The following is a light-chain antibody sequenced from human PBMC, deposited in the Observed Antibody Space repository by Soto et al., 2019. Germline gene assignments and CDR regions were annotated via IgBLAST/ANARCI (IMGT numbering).Light chain of an antibody. CDR2: EVS. J-gene: IGLJ2*01. CDR3: SSYTTSSTVA. Sequence: QSALTQSASVSVSPGQSITISCTGTSSDIGGYNYVSWYQQHPDKAPKLMIFEVSNRPSGVSNHFSGSKSGNTASLTISGLLTEYEADYYCSSYTTSSTVAFGGGTKLTVL. CDR1: SSDIGGYNY. V-gene: IGLV2-14*01.